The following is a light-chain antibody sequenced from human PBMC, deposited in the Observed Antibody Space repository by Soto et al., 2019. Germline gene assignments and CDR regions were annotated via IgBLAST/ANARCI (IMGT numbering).Light chain of an antibody. CDR3: GSYSSTDTPFV. J-gene: IGLJ1*01. CDR1: STDVGGYNY. V-gene: IGLV2-14*01. CDR2: EVT. Sequence: QSVLAQPSSVSWSPGQSITISCTGTSTDVGGYNYVSWYQHHSGKAPKLLIYEVTNRPSGISDRFSGSKSVNTASLTISGLQSEDESDYYCGSYSSTDTPFVFGTGTKLTVL.